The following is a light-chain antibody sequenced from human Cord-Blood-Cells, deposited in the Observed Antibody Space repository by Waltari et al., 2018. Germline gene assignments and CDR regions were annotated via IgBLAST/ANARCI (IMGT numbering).Light chain of an antibody. V-gene: IGLV2-11*01. CDR1: SSHVGVYHS. J-gene: IGLJ3*02. CDR2: EVS. Sequence: QSALPQPRSVSGSPGQSVTISCTGTSSHVGVYHSVSWYQQHPGKAPKLMIYEVSERPSGVPDRFSVSKSGNTASLTISGLQSEDEADYYCCSYAGSYTWVFGGGTKLTVL. CDR3: CSYAGSYTWV.